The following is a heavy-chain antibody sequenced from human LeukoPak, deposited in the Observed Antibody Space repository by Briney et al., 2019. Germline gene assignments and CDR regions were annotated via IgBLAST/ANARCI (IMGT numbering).Heavy chain of an antibody. CDR2: IYYSGTT. CDR1: GGSISSGDHY. CDR3: VRVSGEKQHLVNYFDY. Sequence: SETLSLTCTVAGGSISSGDHYWRWLRQPPGKGLEWIGYIYYSGTTYYTPSLKSRVTISVETRKNQFSLKVRSVTAADTAVYFCVRVSGEKQHLVNYFDYWGQGTQVTVSS. J-gene: IGHJ4*02. D-gene: IGHD6-13*01. V-gene: IGHV4-30-4*01.